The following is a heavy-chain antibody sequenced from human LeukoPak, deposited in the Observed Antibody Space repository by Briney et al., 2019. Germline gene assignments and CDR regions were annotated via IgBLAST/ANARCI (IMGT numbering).Heavy chain of an antibody. V-gene: IGHV3-9*01. J-gene: IGHJ4*02. CDR3: ARDLQFDH. Sequence: GRSLRLSCAASGFTFDDYAMHWVRHAPGKGLEWVSGISWNSGSIGYADSVKGRFTISRDNAKNTLYLQMNSLRAEDTAVYYCARDLQFDHWGQGTLVTVSS. CDR1: GFTFDDYA. CDR2: ISWNSGSI.